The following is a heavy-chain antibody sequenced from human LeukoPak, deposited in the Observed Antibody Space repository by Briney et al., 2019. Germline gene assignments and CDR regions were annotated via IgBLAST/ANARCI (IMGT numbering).Heavy chain of an antibody. CDR1: GFTFDDYG. V-gene: IGHV3-20*01. Sequence: GGSLRLSCAASGFTFDDYGMSWVRQAPGKGLEWVSGINWNGGSTGYADSVKGRFTISRDNAKNSLYLQMNSLRAEDTALYHCAREKWELLKNGMDVWGQGTTVTVSS. CDR2: INWNGGST. CDR3: AREKWELLKNGMDV. J-gene: IGHJ6*02. D-gene: IGHD1-26*01.